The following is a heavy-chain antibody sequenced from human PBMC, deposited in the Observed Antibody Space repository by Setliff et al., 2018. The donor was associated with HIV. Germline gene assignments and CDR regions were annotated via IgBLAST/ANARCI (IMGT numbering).Heavy chain of an antibody. J-gene: IGHJ3*01. CDR3: ARDHELGAFDL. Sequence: SETLSLTCTVSGDSISSSYYWTWIRQSPGKGLEWIGYIYHTGTTSYNPSLKSRVTIQIDRSNNHFSLNLRSATTADTAVYFCARDHELGAFDLWGQGTMVTVSS. CDR1: GDSISSSYY. V-gene: IGHV4-59*01. D-gene: IGHD1-26*01. CDR2: IYHTGTT.